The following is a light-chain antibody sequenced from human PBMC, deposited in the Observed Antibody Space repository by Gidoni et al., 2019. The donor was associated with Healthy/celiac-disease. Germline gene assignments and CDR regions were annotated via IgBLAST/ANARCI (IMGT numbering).Light chain of an antibody. J-gene: IGKJ4*01. V-gene: IGKV3-20*01. CDR2: GAS. Sequence: EIVLTQSPGTLSLTPGERATLSCRASQSVSSSYLAWYQQKPGQAPRLLIYGASSRATGIPDRFSGSGSGTVFTLTISRLEPEDFAVYYCQQYGSSVRTFGGGTKVEIK. CDR3: QQYGSSVRT. CDR1: QSVSSSY.